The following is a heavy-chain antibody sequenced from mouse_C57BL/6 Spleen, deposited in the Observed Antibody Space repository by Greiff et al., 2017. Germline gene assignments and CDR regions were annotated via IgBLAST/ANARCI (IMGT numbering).Heavy chain of an antibody. CDR2: IYPGDGDT. J-gene: IGHJ3*01. CDR1: GYAFSSYW. Sequence: VQLQQSGAELVKPGASVKISCKASGYAFSSYWMNWVKQRPGKGLEWIGQIYPGDGDTNYNGKFKGKATLTADKSSSTAYMQLSSLTSEDSAVXFCARRGDYDAAWFAYWGQGTLVTVSA. V-gene: IGHV1-80*01. D-gene: IGHD2-4*01. CDR3: ARRGDYDAAWFAY.